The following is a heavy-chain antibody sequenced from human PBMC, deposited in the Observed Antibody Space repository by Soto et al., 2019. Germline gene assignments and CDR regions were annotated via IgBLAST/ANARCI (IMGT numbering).Heavy chain of an antibody. CDR2: IYSGGST. D-gene: IGHD3-22*01. J-gene: IGHJ6*02. CDR3: ARLRYDYDSSGYKYYYGMDV. V-gene: IGHV3-53*04. CDR1: GFTVSSNY. Sequence: EMQLVESGGGLVQPGGSLRLSCAASGFTVSSNYMSWVRQAPGKGLEWVSVIYSGGSTYYADSVKGRFTISRHNSKNTLYLQMNSLRAEDTAVYYCARLRYDYDSSGYKYYYGMDVWGQGTTVTVSS.